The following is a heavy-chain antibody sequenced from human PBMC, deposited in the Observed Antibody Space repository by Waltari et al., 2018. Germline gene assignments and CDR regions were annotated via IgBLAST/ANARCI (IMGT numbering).Heavy chain of an antibody. CDR2: LYPTGPT. D-gene: IGHD2-2*01. J-gene: IGHJ5*02. CDR1: GFPLKYNY. CDR3: ARAGLGSPLDWMRQLDL. V-gene: IGHV3-53*01. Sequence: EVQLVESGGGLIQPGGTLRLTCAASGFPLKYNYMSWVRQPPGKGLECVSVLYPTGPTYYAESVRGRFTIARDDSNNTLYLHMNALGADDTAIYFCARAGLGSPLDWMRQLDLWGQGTQVTVAS.